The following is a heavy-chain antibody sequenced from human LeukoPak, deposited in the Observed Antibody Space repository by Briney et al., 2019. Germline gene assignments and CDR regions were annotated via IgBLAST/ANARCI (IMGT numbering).Heavy chain of an antibody. CDR3: VRDTAGYNGYDTGTNWFDP. V-gene: IGHV1-18*01. Sequence: GASVKVSCKASGYTFSTYGISWVRQAPGQGLEWMGWISGYNGNTNYIQKLQGRVSMTTDTSTSTAYMALRRLRADDTAVYYCVRDTAGYNGYDTGTNWFDPWGQGTLVTVSS. CDR1: GYTFSTYG. D-gene: IGHD5-12*01. J-gene: IGHJ5*02. CDR2: ISGYNGNT.